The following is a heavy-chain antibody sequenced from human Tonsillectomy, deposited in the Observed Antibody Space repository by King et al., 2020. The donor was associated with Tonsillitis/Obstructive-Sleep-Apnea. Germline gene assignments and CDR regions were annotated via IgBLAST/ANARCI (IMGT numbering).Heavy chain of an antibody. V-gene: IGHV1-18*01. CDR2: FSASNGNP. Sequence: QLVQSGAEVKKPGASVKVSCKASGYTFTSYGITWVRQAPGQGLEWMGWFSASNGNPNYEKKLQGRVTMTTETSTSTAYMALRSLRSDDTAVYYCALRGYSGSSGYYFDYWGQGTLVTVSS. D-gene: IGHD1-26*01. CDR3: ALRGYSGSSGYYFDY. CDR1: GYTFTSYG. J-gene: IGHJ4*02.